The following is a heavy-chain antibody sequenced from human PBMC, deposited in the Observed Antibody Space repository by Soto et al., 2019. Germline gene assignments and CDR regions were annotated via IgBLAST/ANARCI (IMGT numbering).Heavy chain of an antibody. Sequence: QVQLQQSGPGLVKPSQTLSLICAISGDSVSSKTATWNWIRQSPSRGLEWLGRTYYRSKWYNDYAVSVKSRVVITPDTSQSQLSLHLNSVPPDDAAVYFCARDGSGFHWYFDLWGRGTLVTVSS. CDR3: ARDGSGFHWYFDL. CDR1: GDSVSSKTAT. CDR2: TYYRSKWYN. V-gene: IGHV6-1*01. J-gene: IGHJ2*01. D-gene: IGHD6-19*01.